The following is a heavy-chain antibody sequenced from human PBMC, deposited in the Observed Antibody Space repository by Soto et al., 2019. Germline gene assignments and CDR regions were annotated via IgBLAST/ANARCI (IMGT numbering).Heavy chain of an antibody. CDR2: IYPGDSDT. J-gene: IGHJ6*02. V-gene: IGHV5-51*01. D-gene: IGHD6-6*01. Sequence: GESLKISCKGSGYSFTSYWIGWVRQMPGKGLEWMGIIYPGDSDTRYSPSFQGQVTISADKSISTAYLQWSSLNASDTAMYYFARISVARKNYSCMVVWGQATTVTGSS. CDR1: GYSFTSYW. CDR3: ARISVARKNYSCMVV.